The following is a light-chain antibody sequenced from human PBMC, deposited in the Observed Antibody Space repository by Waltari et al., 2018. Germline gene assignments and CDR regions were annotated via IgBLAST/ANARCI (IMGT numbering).Light chain of an antibody. CDR1: QSVSSSY. CDR3: QHRPIT. V-gene: IGKV3-20*01. CDR2: GAS. J-gene: IGKJ5*01. Sequence: EIVLTQSPGTLSLSPGERATLSCRASQSVSSSYLAWYQQKPGQAPRLLIYGASSRATGIPDRFSGSGSGTDFTLTISRLEPEDIAVYYCQHRPITFGQGTRLEIK.